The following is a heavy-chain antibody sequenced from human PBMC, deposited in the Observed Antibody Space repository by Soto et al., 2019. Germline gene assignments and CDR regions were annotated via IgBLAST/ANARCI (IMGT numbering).Heavy chain of an antibody. CDR1: GFPLSTSGVG. CDR2: IYWDDDK. D-gene: IGHD2-15*01. CDR3: AHRRPSAAFDY. Sequence: QITLKESGPTLVKPTQTLTLTCTFSGFPLSTSGVGVGWIRQPPGKALEWLAVIYWDDDKRYSPSLKSRLTITKDTSKNQVVLTMTNMDPVDTATYYCAHRRPSAAFDYWGQGTLVTVSS. V-gene: IGHV2-5*02. J-gene: IGHJ4*02.